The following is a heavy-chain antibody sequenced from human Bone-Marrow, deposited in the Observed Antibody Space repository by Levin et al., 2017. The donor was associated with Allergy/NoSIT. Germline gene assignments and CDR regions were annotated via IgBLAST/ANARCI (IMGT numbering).Heavy chain of an antibody. J-gene: IGHJ4*02. CDR3: ARRRDYFDY. CDR2: IYYSGGT. V-gene: IGHV4-59*08. Sequence: SETLSLTCTVSGGSISDYYWTWIRQPPGKGLDWIGYIYYSGGTNYNPSLKSRVTISVDTSKNQFSLRLSSVTAADTAVYYCARRRDYFDYWGQGTLVTVSS. CDR1: GGSISDYY.